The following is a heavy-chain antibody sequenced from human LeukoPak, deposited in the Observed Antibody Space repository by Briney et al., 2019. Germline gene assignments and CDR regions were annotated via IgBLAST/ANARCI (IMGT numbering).Heavy chain of an antibody. J-gene: IGHJ4*02. CDR1: GFTFSSYG. D-gene: IGHD1-26*01. Sequence: GGSLRLSCAASGFTFSSYGMHWVRQAPGKGLEWVAFIRYDGSNKYYADSVKGRFTISRDNSKNTLYLQMNSLRAEDTAVYYCAKDSGSYYSDYWGQGTLVTVSS. CDR2: IRYDGSNK. V-gene: IGHV3-30*02. CDR3: AKDSGSYYSDY.